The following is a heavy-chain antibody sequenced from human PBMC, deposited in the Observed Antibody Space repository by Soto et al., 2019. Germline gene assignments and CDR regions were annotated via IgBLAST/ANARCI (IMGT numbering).Heavy chain of an antibody. Sequence: SETLSLTCTLSGGSIITYYWSWIRQPPWKGLEWIGYIYYSGNTNYNPSLKSRATISVDTSKNQFFLKLSFVTAADTAVYYCARRPYYYDSTGYYYGGFDYWGQGTLVTVS. J-gene: IGHJ4*02. V-gene: IGHV4-59*01. CDR2: IYYSGNT. CDR3: ARRPYYYDSTGYYYGGFDY. D-gene: IGHD3-22*01. CDR1: GGSIITYY.